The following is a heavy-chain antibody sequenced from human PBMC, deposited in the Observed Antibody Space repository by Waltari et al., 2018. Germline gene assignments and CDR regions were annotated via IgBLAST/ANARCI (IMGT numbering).Heavy chain of an antibody. CDR1: GFTFDDYA. D-gene: IGHD6-13*01. CDR2: ISWNSVSI. CDR3: AKDSSPYSSSWLFFDY. Sequence: EVQLVESGGGLVQPGRSLRLSCAASGFTFDDYAMHWVRQAPGKGLEWVSGISWNSVSIGYADSVKGRFTISRDNAKNSLYLQMNSLRAEDTALYYCAKDSSPYSSSWLFFDYWGQGTLVTVSS. V-gene: IGHV3-9*01. J-gene: IGHJ4*02.